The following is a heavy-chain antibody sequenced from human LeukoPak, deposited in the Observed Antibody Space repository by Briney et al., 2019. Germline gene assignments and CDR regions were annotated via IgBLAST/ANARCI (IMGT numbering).Heavy chain of an antibody. V-gene: IGHV3-33*01. CDR3: ACGTYYYDSSGYLDY. Sequence: PGGSLRLSCAASGFTFSSYGMHWVRQAPGKGLEWVAVIWYDGSNKYYADSVKGRFTISRDNSKNTLYLQMNSLRAEDTAVYYCACGTYYYDSSGYLDYWGRGTLVTVSS. J-gene: IGHJ4*02. CDR1: GFTFSSYG. CDR2: IWYDGSNK. D-gene: IGHD3-22*01.